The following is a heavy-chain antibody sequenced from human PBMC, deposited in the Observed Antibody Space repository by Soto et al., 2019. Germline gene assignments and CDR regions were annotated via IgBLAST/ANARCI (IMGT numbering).Heavy chain of an antibody. CDR3: ARGCSSTSCYSLFGMDV. V-gene: IGHV1-2*04. Sequence: ASVKVSCKASGYTFTGYYMHWVRQAPGQRLEWMGWINPNSGGTNYAQKFQGWVTMTRDTSISTAYMELSRLRSDDTAVYYCARGCSSTSCYSLFGMDVWGQGTTVTVSS. CDR1: GYTFTGYY. J-gene: IGHJ6*02. CDR2: INPNSGGT. D-gene: IGHD2-2*01.